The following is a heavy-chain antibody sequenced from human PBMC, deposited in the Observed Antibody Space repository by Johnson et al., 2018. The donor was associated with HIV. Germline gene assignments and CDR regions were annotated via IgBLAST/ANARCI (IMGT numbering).Heavy chain of an antibody. CDR1: GFTVSSNY. D-gene: IGHD3-10*01. Sequence: VQLVESGGGVVQPGGSLRLSCAASGFTVSSNYMSWVRQAPGKGLEWVSVIYSGGSTYYADSVKGRFTISRDNSKNTLYLQMNSLRAEDTAVYYCAKVWYYYGSGSAFDIWGQGTMVTVSS. J-gene: IGHJ3*02. CDR3: AKVWYYYGSGSAFDI. V-gene: IGHV3-53*01. CDR2: IYSGGST.